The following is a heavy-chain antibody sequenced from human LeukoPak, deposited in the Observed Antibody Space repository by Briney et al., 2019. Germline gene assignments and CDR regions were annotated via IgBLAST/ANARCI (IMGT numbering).Heavy chain of an antibody. D-gene: IGHD2-21*02. J-gene: IGHJ4*02. CDR2: INHSGST. CDR1: GGSISSYY. CDR3: ARGRLLAVAFDC. Sequence: SETLSLTCTVSGGSISSYYWSWIRQPPGKGLEWIGEINHSGSTNYNPSLKSQVTISVDTSKNQFSLKLSSVTAADTAVYYCARGRLLAVAFDCWGQGTLVTVSS. V-gene: IGHV4-34*01.